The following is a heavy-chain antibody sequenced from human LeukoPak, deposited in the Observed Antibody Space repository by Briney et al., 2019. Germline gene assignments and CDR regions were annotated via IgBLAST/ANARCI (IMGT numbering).Heavy chain of an antibody. D-gene: IGHD6-19*01. CDR1: GGSFSGYY. V-gene: IGHV4-34*01. CDR2: INHSGST. Sequence: PSETLSLTCAVYGGSFSGYYWSWIRQPPGKGLEWIGEINHSGSTNYNPSLKSRVTISVDTSKNPFSLKLSSVTAADTAVYYCASRRSGWYSRLYYYYGMDVWGQGTTVTVSS. J-gene: IGHJ6*02. CDR3: ASRRSGWYSRLYYYYGMDV.